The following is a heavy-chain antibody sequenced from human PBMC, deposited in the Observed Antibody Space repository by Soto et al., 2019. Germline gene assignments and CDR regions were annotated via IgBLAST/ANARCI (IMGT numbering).Heavy chain of an antibody. V-gene: IGHV1-58*01. CDR2: VVLGSGYT. J-gene: IGHJ6*02. Sequence: QMQLVQSGPEVKKPGTSVKVSCKASGFTFTHSAVQWVRQARGQRLEWIGWVVLGSGYTNYAQNFQERVTITRDMSTSTAYMELSSLRSEDTAVYYCAATPYSGSIYGMDVWGQGTTVTVSS. CDR3: AATPYSGSIYGMDV. CDR1: GFTFTHSA. D-gene: IGHD1-26*01.